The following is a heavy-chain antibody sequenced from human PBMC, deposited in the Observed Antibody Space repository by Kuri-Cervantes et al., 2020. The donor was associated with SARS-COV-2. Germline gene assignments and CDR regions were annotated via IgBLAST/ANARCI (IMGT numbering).Heavy chain of an antibody. CDR3: ARVPAKQQLVPVDY. CDR2: INPSGGSS. Sequence: ASVKVSCKASGYTFTSYYMHWVRQAPGQGLEWMGIINPSGGSSSYAQKFQGRVTMTRDTSTSTAYMELRSLRSDDTAVYYCARVPAKQQLVPVDYWGQGTLVTVSS. J-gene: IGHJ4*02. D-gene: IGHD6-13*01. CDR1: GYTFTSYY. V-gene: IGHV1-46*01.